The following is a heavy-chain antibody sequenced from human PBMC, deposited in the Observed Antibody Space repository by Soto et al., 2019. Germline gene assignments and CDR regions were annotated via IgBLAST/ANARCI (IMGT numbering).Heavy chain of an antibody. CDR1: GYSFTNND. CDR2: MNPGSGDT. D-gene: IGHD3-16*01. Sequence: ASVKVSCKASGYSFTNNDVSWVRQATGQGLEWMGWMNPGSGDTGYAQKFQGRVTMTRDISIATAYMELSSLRSDDTAVYYCARMATFGSLNWFDPWGQGTLVTVSS. V-gene: IGHV1-8*01. J-gene: IGHJ5*02. CDR3: ARMATFGSLNWFDP.